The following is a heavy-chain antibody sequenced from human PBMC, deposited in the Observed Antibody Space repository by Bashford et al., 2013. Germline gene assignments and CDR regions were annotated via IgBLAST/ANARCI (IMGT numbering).Heavy chain of an antibody. Sequence: SETLSLTCTVSGDSISSSSYYWGWIRQPPGKGLEWIANIHYSGSTYYNPSLKSRVTISVDASKNQFSLKLISVTSLSAADTAVYYCARLRGGHTIYYNMEWTSWGQGTRSPSP. V-gene: IGHV4-39*01. CDR3: ARLRGGHTIYYNMEWTS. J-gene: IGHJ6*02. CDR1: GDSISSSSYY. CDR2: IHYSGST. D-gene: IGHD3-10*01.